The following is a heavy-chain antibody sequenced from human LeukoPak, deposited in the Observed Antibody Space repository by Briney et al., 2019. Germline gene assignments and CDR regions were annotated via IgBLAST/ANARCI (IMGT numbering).Heavy chain of an antibody. Sequence: GGSLRLSCAASGFTFSSYSMNWVRQAPGKGLEWVSSISSSSSYIYYADSVKGRFTISRDNAKNSLYLQMNSLRAEDTAVHYCARDRGTRYCSGGGCYSSRRFDPWGQGTLVTVSS. CDR3: ARDRGTRYCSGGGCYSSRRFDP. CDR2: ISSSSSYI. J-gene: IGHJ5*02. D-gene: IGHD2-15*01. V-gene: IGHV3-21*01. CDR1: GFTFSSYS.